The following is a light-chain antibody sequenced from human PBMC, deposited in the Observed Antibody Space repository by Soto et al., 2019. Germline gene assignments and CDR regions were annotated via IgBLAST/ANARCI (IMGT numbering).Light chain of an antibody. Sequence: IQFTHPRSSLAASVGGRVTITCRAMQGISSYLAWYQQKPGKAPKLLIYATSPLQGGVPSRFRGSGSGTDFTLTLSSLQPEDCATYFCQQLSNYPRTFGQGTKVDI. CDR3: QQLSNYPRT. J-gene: IGKJ1*01. CDR2: ATS. CDR1: QGISSY. V-gene: IGKV1-9*01.